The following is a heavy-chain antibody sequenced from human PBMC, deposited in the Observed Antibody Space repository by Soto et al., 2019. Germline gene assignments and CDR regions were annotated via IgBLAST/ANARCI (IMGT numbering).Heavy chain of an antibody. CDR2: INHSGST. J-gene: IGHJ5*02. CDR3: ATGGIAVASWFDP. Sequence: SETLSLTCDVHAATFSGYSWSWIRQSPGKGLEWIGEINHSGSTKYNPSLKSRVTISVDRSKNQFSLKLRSVTAADTAVYYCATGGIAVASWFDPWGQGTLVTVSS. V-gene: IGHV4-34*08. D-gene: IGHD6-19*01. CDR1: AATFSGYS.